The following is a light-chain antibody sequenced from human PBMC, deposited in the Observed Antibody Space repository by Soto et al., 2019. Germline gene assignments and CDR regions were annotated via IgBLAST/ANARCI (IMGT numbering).Light chain of an antibody. J-gene: IGLJ2*01. CDR1: SSNIGNNA. CDR3: AALDDSLNGVV. CDR2: YDD. V-gene: IGLV1-36*01. Sequence: QSVLTQPPSVSEAPRQRVTISCSGSSSNIGNNAVNWYQQLPGKAPKLLIYYDDLLPSGVSDRFSGSKSGTSASLAISGLQSEDEADYYCAALDDSLNGVVFGGGTKLTVL.